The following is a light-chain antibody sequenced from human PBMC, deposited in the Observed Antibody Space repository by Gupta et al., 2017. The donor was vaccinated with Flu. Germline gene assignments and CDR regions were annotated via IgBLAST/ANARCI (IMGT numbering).Light chain of an antibody. J-gene: IGLJ3*02. CDR1: SGHSSYA. Sequence: QLVLTQSPSASASLGASVKLPCTLSSGHSSYAIAWHQQQPEKGPRYLMKLNSDGSHSKGDGIPDRFSGSSSGAERYITISSLQSEDEADYYCQTWGTGMGVFGGGTKLTVL. CDR2: LNSDGSH. V-gene: IGLV4-69*01. CDR3: QTWGTGMGV.